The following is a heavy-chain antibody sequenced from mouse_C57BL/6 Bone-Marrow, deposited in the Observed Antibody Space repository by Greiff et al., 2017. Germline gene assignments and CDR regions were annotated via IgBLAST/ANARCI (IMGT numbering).Heavy chain of an antibody. CDR1: GFSFNTYA. D-gene: IGHD1-1*01. J-gene: IGHJ2*01. CDR2: IRSTSNNYAT. CDR3: FRQGITYYFDY. V-gene: IGHV10-1*01. Sequence: EVQLVESGGGLVQPKGSLKLSCAASGFSFNTYAMHWVRQAPGQGLEWVARIRSTSNNYATYHADTVKARFTISRDDTESMMYLRMNKLENEDTDMYSSFRQGITYYFDYWGQGTTLTVSS.